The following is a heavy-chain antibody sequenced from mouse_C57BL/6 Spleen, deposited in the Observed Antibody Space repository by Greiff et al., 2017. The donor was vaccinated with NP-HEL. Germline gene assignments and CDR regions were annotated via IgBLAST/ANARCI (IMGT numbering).Heavy chain of an antibody. J-gene: IGHJ4*01. CDR1: GFTFSDYG. CDR3: ARPPTLGFSYYAMDY. CDR2: ISSGSSTI. D-gene: IGHD3-1*01. Sequence: EVQLVESGGGLVKPGGSLKLSCAASGFTFSDYGMHWVRQAPEKGLEWVAYISSGSSTIYYADTVKGRFTISRDNAKNTLFLQMTSLRSEDTAMYYCARPPTLGFSYYAMDYWGQGTSVTVSS. V-gene: IGHV5-17*01.